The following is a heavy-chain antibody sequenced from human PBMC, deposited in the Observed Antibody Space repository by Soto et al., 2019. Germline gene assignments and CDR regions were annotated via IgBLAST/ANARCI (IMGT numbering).Heavy chain of an antibody. V-gene: IGHV3-21*01. CDR2: ISSSSSYI. J-gene: IGHJ4*02. D-gene: IGHD3-3*01. CDR1: GFTFSRYS. Sequence: GGSLRLSCAASGFTFSRYSMNWVRQAPGKGLEWVSSISSSSSYIYYADSVKGRFTISRDNAKNSLYLQMNSLRAEDTAVYYCARDSGHYDFWSGYYPPPIDYWGQGTLVTVSS. CDR3: ARDSGHYDFWSGYYPPPIDY.